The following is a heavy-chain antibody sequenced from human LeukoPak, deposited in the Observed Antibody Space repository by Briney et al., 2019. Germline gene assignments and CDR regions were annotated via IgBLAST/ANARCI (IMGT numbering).Heavy chain of an antibody. J-gene: IGHJ4*02. Sequence: GGSLRLSCAASGLSFSSYGMSWVRQAPGQGLEWVSSISGNGASIYYADSVKGRFTISRDNSKNTLHLQMNSLRAEDTAVYFCAKGSYYYGSTGYSPAPGDWGQGTLVTVSS. CDR2: ISGNGASI. D-gene: IGHD3-22*01. CDR3: AKGSYYYGSTGYSPAPGD. CDR1: GLSFSSYG. V-gene: IGHV3-23*01.